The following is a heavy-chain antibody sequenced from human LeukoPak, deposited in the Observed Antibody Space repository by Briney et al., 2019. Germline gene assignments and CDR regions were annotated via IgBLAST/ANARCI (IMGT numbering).Heavy chain of an antibody. CDR1: GGSISSGSYY. D-gene: IGHD1-1*01. J-gene: IGHJ3*02. CDR3: ARDSAQGSYNWNDGYDAFDI. V-gene: IGHV4-61*02. Sequence: SETLSLTFTVSGGSISSGSYYWSWIRQPAGKGLEWIGRIYTSGSTNYNPSLKSRVTISMDKSKNQHSLKLNFVTAADTAVYYCARDSAQGSYNWNDGYDAFDIWGQGTMVTVSS. CDR2: IYTSGST.